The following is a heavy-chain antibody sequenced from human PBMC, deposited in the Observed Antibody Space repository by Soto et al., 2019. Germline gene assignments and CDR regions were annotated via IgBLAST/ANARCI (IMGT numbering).Heavy chain of an antibody. V-gene: IGHV3-21*01. CDR2: ISSSDKYI. J-gene: IGHJ4*02. D-gene: IGHD2-21*02. CDR1: GFTFSNFG. Sequence: GESLKISCVASGFTFSNFGLNWVRQAPGKGLEWVSSISSSDKYIYYADSVKGRFTISRDNAKNSLSLQMNSLRADDTAVYYCARVFCRGDCYSPLDYWGQGTLVTVSS. CDR3: ARVFCRGDCYSPLDY.